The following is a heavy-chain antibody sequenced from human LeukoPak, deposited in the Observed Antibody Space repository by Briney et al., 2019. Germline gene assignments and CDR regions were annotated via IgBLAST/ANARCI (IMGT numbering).Heavy chain of an antibody. J-gene: IGHJ4*02. CDR2: IKQDGSEK. V-gene: IGHV3-7*01. Sequence: GGSLRLSCAASGFTFWGFLMSWVRQIPGKGLEWVANIKQDGSEKYYADALKGRFTISRDNTKNSVSLQMNSLIVEDTAVYYCARAGSNWNYVYWGQGTLVTVSS. CDR3: ARAGSNWNYVY. D-gene: IGHD1-7*01. CDR1: GFTFWGFL.